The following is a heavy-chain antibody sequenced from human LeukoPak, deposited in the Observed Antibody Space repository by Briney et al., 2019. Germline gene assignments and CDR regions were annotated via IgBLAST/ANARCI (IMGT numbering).Heavy chain of an antibody. D-gene: IGHD2-8*01. CDR3: ARAPYAIDYYYGMDV. Sequence: GGSLRLSCAASGFTVSSNYMSWVRQAPGKGLEWVSVIYSGGSTYYADSVKGRFTISRDNSKNTLYLQMNSLRAEDTAVYYCARAPYAIDYYYGMDVWGQGTTVTVSS. J-gene: IGHJ6*02. CDR1: GFTVSSNY. V-gene: IGHV3-53*01. CDR2: IYSGGST.